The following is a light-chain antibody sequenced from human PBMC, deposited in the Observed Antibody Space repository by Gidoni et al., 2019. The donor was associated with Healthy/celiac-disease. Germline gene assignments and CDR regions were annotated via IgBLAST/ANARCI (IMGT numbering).Light chain of an antibody. CDR1: QSISSY. Sequence: DIQMTQSPSSLSASVGDRVTITCRASQSISSYLNWYQQKPGKAPKLLIYAASSLQSGVPSRFSGSGSGTDFTLTISSLQPEDFATYYCQQSYSTLWTFGPATKVEIK. CDR3: QQSYSTLWT. J-gene: IGKJ1*01. CDR2: AAS. V-gene: IGKV1-39*01.